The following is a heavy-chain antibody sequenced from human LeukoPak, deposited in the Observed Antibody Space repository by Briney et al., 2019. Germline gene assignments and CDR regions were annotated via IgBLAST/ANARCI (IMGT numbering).Heavy chain of an antibody. V-gene: IGHV1-46*01. Sequence: ASVKVSCKASGYTFTSYYMHWVRQAPGQGLEWMGIINPSGGSTSYAQKFQGRITMTRDTSTSTVYMELSSLRSEDTAVYYCARDLWISSKIGYYFLVGYWGQGTLVTVSS. CDR3: ARDLWISSKIGYYFLVGY. J-gene: IGHJ4*02. CDR1: GYTFTSYY. CDR2: INPSGGST. D-gene: IGHD3-22*01.